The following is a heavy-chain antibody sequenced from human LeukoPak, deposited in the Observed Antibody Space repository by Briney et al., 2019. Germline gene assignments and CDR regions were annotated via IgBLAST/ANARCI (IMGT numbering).Heavy chain of an antibody. CDR2: IWYDGSYK. J-gene: IGHJ3*02. V-gene: IGHV3-33*01. CDR3: ARGWRYDSSARPFDI. CDR1: GLTFRNYA. Sequence: GGSLRLSCAASGLTFRNYAMHWDRQAPGKGLEWVAVIWYDGSYKYYADFVRGRFTISRDNSKNTLYLEMNSLRVEDTAVYYCARGWRYDSSARPFDIWGQGTMVTVSS. D-gene: IGHD3-22*01.